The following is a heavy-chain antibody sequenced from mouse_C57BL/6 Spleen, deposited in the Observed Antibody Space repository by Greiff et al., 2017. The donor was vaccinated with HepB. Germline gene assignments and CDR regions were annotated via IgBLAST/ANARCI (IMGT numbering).Heavy chain of an antibody. CDR2: INPSSGYT. Sequence: QVHVKQSGAELARPGASVKMSCKASGYTFTSYTMHWVKQRPGQGLEWIGYINPSSGYTKYNQKFKDKATLTADKSSSTAYMQLSSLTSEDSAVYYCARSSITTVVAGGSYAMDYWGQGTSVTVSS. CDR1: GYTFTSYT. D-gene: IGHD1-1*01. J-gene: IGHJ4*01. V-gene: IGHV1-4*01. CDR3: ARSSITTVVAGGSYAMDY.